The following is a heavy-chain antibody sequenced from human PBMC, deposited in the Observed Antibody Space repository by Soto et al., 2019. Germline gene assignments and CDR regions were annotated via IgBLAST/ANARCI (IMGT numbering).Heavy chain of an antibody. Sequence: VQLVQSGAEVKRPGASVRVSCKASGYPLTGYYIHWVRQAPGHGLQWMGRINPSDGTTTYTQKLQDRLTMTSDTSTSTVYMELRRLTSEDTAVYYCARESSGYYWVHWGQGTLITVS. CDR3: ARESSGYYWVH. D-gene: IGHD3-22*01. CDR2: INPSDGTT. CDR1: GYPLTGYY. J-gene: IGHJ4*02. V-gene: IGHV1-46*04.